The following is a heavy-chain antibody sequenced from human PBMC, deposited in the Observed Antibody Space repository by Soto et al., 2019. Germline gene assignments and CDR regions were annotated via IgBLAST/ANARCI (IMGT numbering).Heavy chain of an antibody. V-gene: IGHV2-70*11. Sequence: SGPSGEPTQTLTLTCTFSGFSLSTSGMCVSWIRKPPGKALEWLARIDWDDDKYYSTSLKTRLTISKDNSKNQVVLTMTNMDPVDTASYYCARIGDYYDSSGYLDVWGQGTTVTVSS. CDR2: IDWDDDK. J-gene: IGHJ6*02. D-gene: IGHD3-22*01. CDR3: ARIGDYYDSSGYLDV. CDR1: GFSLSTSGMC.